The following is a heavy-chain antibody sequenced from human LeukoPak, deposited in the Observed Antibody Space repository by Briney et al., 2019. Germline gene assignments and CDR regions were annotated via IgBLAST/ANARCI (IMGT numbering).Heavy chain of an antibody. CDR3: AKDLAYSSSPYYFDY. V-gene: IGHV4-4*02. J-gene: IGHJ4*02. CDR2: IYHSGST. Sequence: SETLSLTCAVSGGSISSSNWWSWVRQPPGKGLEWIGEIYHSGSTNYNPSLKSRVTISVDKSKNQFSLKLSSVTAADTAVYYCAKDLAYSSSPYYFDYWGQGTLVTVSS. CDR1: GGSISSSNW. D-gene: IGHD6-13*01.